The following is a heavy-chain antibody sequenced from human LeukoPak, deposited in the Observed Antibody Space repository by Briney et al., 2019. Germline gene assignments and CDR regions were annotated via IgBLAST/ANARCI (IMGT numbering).Heavy chain of an antibody. J-gene: IGHJ5*02. CDR2: ISAYNGKT. CDR1: GYTFTSYG. Sequence: GASVKVSCKASGYTFTSYGISWVRQAPGQGLEWMGWISAYNGKTNYAQKFQGRVTMTTDTSTSTAYMELRSLRSDDTAVYYCARGHYDILTGPLGIWFDPWGQGTLVTVSS. CDR3: ARGHYDILTGPLGIWFDP. V-gene: IGHV1-18*01. D-gene: IGHD3-9*01.